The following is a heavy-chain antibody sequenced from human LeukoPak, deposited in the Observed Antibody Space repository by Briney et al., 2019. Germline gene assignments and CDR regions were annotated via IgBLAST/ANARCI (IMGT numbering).Heavy chain of an antibody. V-gene: IGHV4-59*01. Sequence: PSETLSLTCTVSGGSISSYYWSWIRQPPGKGLEWIGYIYYSGSTNYNPSLNSRVTISVDTSKNQFSLKLTSVTAADTAVYYCARDLCSGGSCYPGWFDPWGQGTLVTVSS. CDR1: GGSISSYY. D-gene: IGHD2-15*01. CDR2: IYYSGST. CDR3: ARDLCSGGSCYPGWFDP. J-gene: IGHJ5*02.